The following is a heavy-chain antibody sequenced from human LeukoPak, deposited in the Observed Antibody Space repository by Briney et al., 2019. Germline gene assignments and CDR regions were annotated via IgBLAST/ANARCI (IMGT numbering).Heavy chain of an antibody. J-gene: IGHJ4*02. CDR2: INSDGSST. CDR3: ARPTYYYDALFDY. CDR1: GFTFSRNW. V-gene: IGHV3-74*01. D-gene: IGHD3-22*01. Sequence: GGSLRLSCAASGFTFSRNWMHWVRQAPGKGLVWVSCINSDGSSTSYADSVKGRFTISRDNAKNTLYLQMNSLRAGDTAVYYCARPTYYYDALFDYWGQGTLVTVSS.